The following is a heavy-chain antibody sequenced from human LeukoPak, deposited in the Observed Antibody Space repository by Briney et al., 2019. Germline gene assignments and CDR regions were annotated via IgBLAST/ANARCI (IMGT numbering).Heavy chain of an antibody. CDR1: GFTFSSYG. Sequence: GGSLRLSCAASGFTFSSYGMHWVRQAPGKGLEWVAVISYDGSNKYYADSVKGRFTISRDNSKNTLYLQMDSLRAEDTAVYYCARDGVRITMVRGSLYYYYYGMDVWGQGTTVTVSS. V-gene: IGHV3-30*03. CDR2: ISYDGSNK. CDR3: ARDGVRITMVRGSLYYYYYGMDV. J-gene: IGHJ6*02. D-gene: IGHD3-10*01.